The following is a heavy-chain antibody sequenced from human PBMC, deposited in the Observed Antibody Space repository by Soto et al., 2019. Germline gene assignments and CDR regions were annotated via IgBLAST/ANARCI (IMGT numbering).Heavy chain of an antibody. CDR3: GREGQQLAQEKYYQFNGMDV. CDR2: ISGDNINS. CDR1: GFTFSDYG. V-gene: IGHV1-18*01. J-gene: IGHJ6*02. D-gene: IGHD6-13*01. Sequence: AASVKVSCKASGFTFSDYGLSWVRQAPGQPLEWMGWISGDNINSKYSQKFQGRLTMTTDTSTATASMGLRSLTSDDTAVYYCGREGQQLAQEKYYQFNGMDVWGQGTTVTVSS.